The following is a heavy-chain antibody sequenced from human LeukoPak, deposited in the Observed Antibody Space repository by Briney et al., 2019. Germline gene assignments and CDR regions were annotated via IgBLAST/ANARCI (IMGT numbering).Heavy chain of an antibody. Sequence: SETLSLTCTVSGGSISSYYWSWIRQPPRKGLEWIGYIYYSGSTNYNPSLKSRVTISVDTSKNQFSLKLSSVTAADTAVYYCAREVAGKSEYFQHWGQGTLVTVSS. V-gene: IGHV4-59*01. CDR1: GGSISSYY. D-gene: IGHD6-19*01. J-gene: IGHJ1*01. CDR2: IYYSGST. CDR3: AREVAGKSEYFQH.